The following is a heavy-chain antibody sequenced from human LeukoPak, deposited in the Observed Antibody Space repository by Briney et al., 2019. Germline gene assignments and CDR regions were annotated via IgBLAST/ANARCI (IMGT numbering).Heavy chain of an antibody. CDR1: GGSISSNSYY. CDR2: IYYSGST. Sequence: SETLSLTCAVSGGSISSNSYYWGWIRQPPGKGLEWIGSIYYSGSTYYNPSLKSRVTISVDTSKNQFSLKLSSVTAADTAVYYCAREGLRWLGDDAFDIWGQGTMVTVSS. V-gene: IGHV4-39*02. J-gene: IGHJ3*02. CDR3: AREGLRWLGDDAFDI. D-gene: IGHD4-23*01.